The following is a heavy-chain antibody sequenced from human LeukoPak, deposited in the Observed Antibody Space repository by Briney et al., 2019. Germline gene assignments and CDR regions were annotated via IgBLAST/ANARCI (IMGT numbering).Heavy chain of an antibody. Sequence: PGGSLRLSCVDSGFTFSLYYMHWVRQAPGKGLVWVGRIRSKANSYATAYAASVKGRFTISRDDSKNTAYLQMNSLKTEDTAVYYCTRHTDYGLPYYYYYYMDVWGKGTTVTVSS. V-gene: IGHV3-73*01. CDR2: IRSKANSYAT. J-gene: IGHJ6*03. CDR1: GFTFSLYY. CDR3: TRHTDYGLPYYYYYYMDV. D-gene: IGHD4/OR15-4a*01.